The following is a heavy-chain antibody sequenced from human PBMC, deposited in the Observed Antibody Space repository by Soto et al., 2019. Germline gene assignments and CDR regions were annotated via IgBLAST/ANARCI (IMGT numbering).Heavy chain of an antibody. CDR1: GGSISSGGYY. D-gene: IGHD2-15*01. CDR2: IYYSGST. Sequence: QVQLQESGPGLVKPSQTLSLTCTVSGGSISSGGYYWSWIRQHPGKGLEWIGYIYYSGSTYYNPYLKGRVTIAVDTSKNQFSLKLSSVTAADTAVYYCARGGNGGSYQFDYWGQGSLVTVSS. CDR3: ARGGNGGSYQFDY. V-gene: IGHV4-31*03. J-gene: IGHJ4*02.